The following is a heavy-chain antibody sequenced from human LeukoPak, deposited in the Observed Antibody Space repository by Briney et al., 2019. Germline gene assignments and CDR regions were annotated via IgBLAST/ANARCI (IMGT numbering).Heavy chain of an antibody. Sequence: QTGGSLRLSCAASGFTFSTYNMNWVRQAPGKGLEWVSSISGTGSSTYYTDSGKGRFTISRDNAKNSLYLQMNSLRAEDTAVYYCARDFYGGRYGVDYWGQGTLVTVSS. CDR3: ARDFYGGRYGVDY. V-gene: IGHV3-48*01. J-gene: IGHJ4*02. D-gene: IGHD1-26*01. CDR1: GFTFSTYN. CDR2: ISGTGSST.